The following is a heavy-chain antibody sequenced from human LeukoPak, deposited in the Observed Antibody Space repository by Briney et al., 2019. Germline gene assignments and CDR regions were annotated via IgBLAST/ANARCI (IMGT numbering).Heavy chain of an antibody. Sequence: VASVKVSCKASGYTFTGYYMHWVRQAPGQGLEWMGWINPNSGGTNYAQKFQGRVTMTRDTFISTAYMELSRLRSDDTAVYYCARSPPSSAATNWFDPWGQGTLVTVSS. CDR3: ARSPPSSAATNWFDP. CDR2: INPNSGGT. D-gene: IGHD2-15*01. J-gene: IGHJ5*02. V-gene: IGHV1-2*02. CDR1: GYTFTGYY.